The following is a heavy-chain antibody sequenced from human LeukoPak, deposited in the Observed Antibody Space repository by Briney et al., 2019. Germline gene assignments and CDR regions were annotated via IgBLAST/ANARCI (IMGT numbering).Heavy chain of an antibody. J-gene: IGHJ4*02. CDR2: VSYSGNT. Sequence: SETLSLTCTVSGGSISSYSWSWIRQPPGRGLEWIAYVSYSGNTDYKPSLKGRVAISADTSKNQFSLKLTSVTAADTAVYYCARGGKATVVTMWGQGILVTVSS. D-gene: IGHD4-23*01. CDR1: GGSISSYS. V-gene: IGHV4-59*12. CDR3: ARGGKATVVTM.